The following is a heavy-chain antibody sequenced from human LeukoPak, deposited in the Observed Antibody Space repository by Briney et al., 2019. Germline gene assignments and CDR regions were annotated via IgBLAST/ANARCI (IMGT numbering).Heavy chain of an antibody. J-gene: IGHJ4*02. CDR1: GGSISSYY. CDR3: SSLEVSSSWRY. CDR2: IYYSGST. V-gene: IGHV4-59*12. D-gene: IGHD6-13*01. Sequence: SETLSLTCTVSGGSISSYYWSWIRQPPGKGLEWIGYIYYSGSTNYRPSLKSRVTISVDTSKNQFSLKRSSVTAADTAVYYCSSLEVSSSWRYWGQGTLVTVPS.